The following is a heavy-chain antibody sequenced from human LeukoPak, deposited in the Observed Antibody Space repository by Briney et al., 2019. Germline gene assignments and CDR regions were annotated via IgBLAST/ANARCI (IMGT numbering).Heavy chain of an antibody. CDR3: ATGYSSTWYYFDY. CDR2: IYHSGSA. Sequence: ASETLSLTCTVSGDSISSYYWSWIQQPPGKRLEWIGYIYHSGSANYNPSLKSRVTISADTSKYQFSLKLSSVTAADSAVYYCATGYSSTWYYFDYWGQGTLVTVSS. CDR1: GDSISSYY. J-gene: IGHJ4*02. V-gene: IGHV4-59*01. D-gene: IGHD6-13*01.